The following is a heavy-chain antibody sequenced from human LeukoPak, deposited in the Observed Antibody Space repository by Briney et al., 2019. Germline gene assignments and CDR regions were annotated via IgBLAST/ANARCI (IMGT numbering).Heavy chain of an antibody. Sequence: GGSLRLSCAASGFTFSTYWMHWVRQAPGKGLVWVSRISGDGRDTRYADSVKGRFIISRDNAKNTLYLQLNGLRAEDTAVYYCARDFDWGSGHWGQGALVTVSS. D-gene: IGHD7-27*01. J-gene: IGHJ4*02. V-gene: IGHV3-74*01. CDR1: GFTFSTYW. CDR2: ISGDGRDT. CDR3: ARDFDWGSGH.